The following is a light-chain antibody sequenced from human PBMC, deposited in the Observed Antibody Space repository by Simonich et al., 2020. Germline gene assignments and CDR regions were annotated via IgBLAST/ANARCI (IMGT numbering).Light chain of an antibody. CDR1: TVAVTSGYY. J-gene: IGLJ3*02. CDR3: LLYYGGAWV. CDR2: STI. V-gene: IGLV7-43*01. Sequence: QTVVTPEPSLTVSPGGTVTLTCASSTVAVTSGYYPNSFQQKPGQAPRALIYSTINKHDWTPARFSGSLLGGKAALTLSGVQPEDEAEYYCLLYYGGAWVFGGGTKLTVL.